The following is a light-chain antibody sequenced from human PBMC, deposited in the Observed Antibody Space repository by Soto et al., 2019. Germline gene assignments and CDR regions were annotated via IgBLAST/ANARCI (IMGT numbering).Light chain of an antibody. J-gene: IGKJ1*01. Sequence: DIQMTQSPSTLSASVEDRVTITCLASQSIGDLLAWYQQKPGEAPKLLIYKASYLESGVPSRFSGSGSGTEFTLTISSLQPEDLATYYCQHYSAFSVTFGQGTKVDI. CDR1: QSIGDL. V-gene: IGKV1-5*03. CDR2: KAS. CDR3: QHYSAFSVT.